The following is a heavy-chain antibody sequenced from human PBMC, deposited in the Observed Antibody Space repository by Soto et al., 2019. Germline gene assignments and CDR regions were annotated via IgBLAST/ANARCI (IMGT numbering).Heavy chain of an antibody. CDR1: GFTFSSYW. CDR3: ARVIVVVPAAIFAFDI. J-gene: IGHJ3*02. D-gene: IGHD2-2*01. Sequence: GGSLRLSCAASGFTFSSYWMSWVRQAPGKGLEWVANIKQDGSEKYYVDSVKGRFTISRDNAKNSLYLQMNSLRAEDTAVYYCARVIVVVPAAIFAFDIWGQGTMVTVSS. V-gene: IGHV3-7*01. CDR2: IKQDGSEK.